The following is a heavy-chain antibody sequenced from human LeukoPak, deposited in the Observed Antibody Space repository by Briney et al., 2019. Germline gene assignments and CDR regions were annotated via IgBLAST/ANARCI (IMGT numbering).Heavy chain of an antibody. V-gene: IGHV3-53*01. Sequence: PGGSLRLSCTASGLSVRNEYMSWVRQTPGKGLDWVAVMFSGGYTSYADSVKGRFTLSRDNSENILYLQMDNLRVEDTAIYYCTRDTGASAAGTIVADASDIWGQGIMVTVSS. CDR3: TRDTGASAAGTIVADASDI. CDR2: MFSGGYT. CDR1: GLSVRNEY. D-gene: IGHD1-1*01. J-gene: IGHJ3*02.